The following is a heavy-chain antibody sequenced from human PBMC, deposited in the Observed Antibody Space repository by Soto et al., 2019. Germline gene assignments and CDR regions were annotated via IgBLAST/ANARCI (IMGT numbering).Heavy chain of an antibody. D-gene: IGHD3-10*01. V-gene: IGHV4-34*01. J-gene: IGHJ3*02. CDR1: GGSFSGYY. CDR3: ARAGSITMVRGVTYAFEI. Sequence: SETLSLTCAVYGGSFSGYYWSWIRQPPGKGLEWIGEINHSGSTNYNPSLKSRVTISVDTSKNQFSLKLSSVTAADTAVYYCARAGSITMVRGVTYAFEIWAKGTMVTV. CDR2: INHSGST.